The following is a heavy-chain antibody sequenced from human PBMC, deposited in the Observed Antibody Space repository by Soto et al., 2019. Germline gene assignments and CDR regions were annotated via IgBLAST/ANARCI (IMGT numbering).Heavy chain of an antibody. CDR2: ISSSSSYI. Sequence: PGGSLRLSCAASGFTFSSYSMNWVRQAPGKGLERVSSISSSSSYIYYADSVKGRFTISRDNAKNSLYLQMNSLRAEDTAVYYCARDPVTRHYYDSSGYQTPTGEFDYWGQGTLVTVSS. CDR3: ARDPVTRHYYDSSGYQTPTGEFDY. D-gene: IGHD3-22*01. J-gene: IGHJ4*02. V-gene: IGHV3-21*01. CDR1: GFTFSSYS.